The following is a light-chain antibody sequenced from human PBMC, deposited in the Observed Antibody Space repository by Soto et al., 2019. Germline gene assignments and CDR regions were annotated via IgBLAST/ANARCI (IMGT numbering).Light chain of an antibody. CDR1: SGHSSHA. CDR3: QTWGTGIHWV. CDR2: LNSDGSH. J-gene: IGLJ3*02. V-gene: IGLV4-69*01. Sequence: QLVLTQSPSASASLGASVKLTCTLSSGHSSHAIAWHQQQPEKGPRYLMKLNSDGSHSKGDGIPDRFSGSSSGAERYLIISSLQSEDEADYYCQTWGTGIHWVFGGGTKLTVL.